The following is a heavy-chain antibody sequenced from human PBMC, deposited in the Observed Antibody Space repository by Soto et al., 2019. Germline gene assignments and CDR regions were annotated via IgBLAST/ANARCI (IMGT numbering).Heavy chain of an antibody. D-gene: IGHD6-6*01. CDR1: GGSFSGYY. J-gene: IGHJ4*02. V-gene: IGHV4-34*01. CDR2: INHSGNT. Sequence: QVQLQQWGAGLLKPSETLSLTCAVYGGSFSGYYWSWIRQPPGKGLEWIGEINHSGNTNYNPSLKSRVTISVDTSKNQFSLKLSSVTAADTAVYYCARGFRHSSSSKAAARTFDYWGQGTLVTVST. CDR3: ARGFRHSSSSKAAARTFDY.